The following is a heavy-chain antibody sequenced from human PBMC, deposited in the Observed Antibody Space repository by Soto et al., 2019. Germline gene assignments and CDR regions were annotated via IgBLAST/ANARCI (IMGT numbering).Heavy chain of an antibody. V-gene: IGHV3-21*01. CDR2: ISSSSSYV. D-gene: IGHD3-10*01. J-gene: IGHJ6*02. CDR3: ARDRGVRGVYYYYYGMDV. CDR1: GFTFSSYI. Sequence: GGSLRLSFAASGFTFSSYIMDWVRQAPVKGLEWVSSISSSSSYVYYADSVKGRFTISRDNAKNSLYLQMNSLRAEDTAVYYCARDRGVRGVYYYYYGMDVCGQRTTITVCS.